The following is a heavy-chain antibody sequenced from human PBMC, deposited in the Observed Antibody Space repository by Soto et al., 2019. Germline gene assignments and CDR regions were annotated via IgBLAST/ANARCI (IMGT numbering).Heavy chain of an antibody. Sequence: QVQLVESGGGVVQPGRSLRLSCAASGFTFSSYAMHWVRQAPGKGLEWVAVISYDGSNKYYADSVKGRFTISRDNSKNPLYLQMNSLRAEDTAGYYCARGPATLGLFDYWGQGTLVPVSS. CDR2: ISYDGSNK. J-gene: IGHJ4*02. CDR1: GFTFSSYA. CDR3: ARGPATLGLFDY. V-gene: IGHV3-30-3*01.